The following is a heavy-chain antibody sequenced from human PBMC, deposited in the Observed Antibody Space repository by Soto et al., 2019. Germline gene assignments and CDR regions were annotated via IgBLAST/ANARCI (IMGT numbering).Heavy chain of an antibody. CDR2: ISDGGST. J-gene: IGHJ3*02. D-gene: IGHD3-10*01. V-gene: IGHV4-59*01. CDR3: AREYTGSYGSEEVFDI. Sequence: SETLSLTCNVSGASIYTYYWNWIRQSPGKGLEWIGYISDGGSTNYNPSLESRVTISLDTSKKQVSLKLSSVTAADTAVYYCAREYTGSYGSEEVFDIWGQGTMVTVSS. CDR1: GASIYTYY.